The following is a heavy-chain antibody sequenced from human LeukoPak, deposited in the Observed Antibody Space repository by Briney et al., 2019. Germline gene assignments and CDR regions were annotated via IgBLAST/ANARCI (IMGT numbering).Heavy chain of an antibody. V-gene: IGHV3-20*04. J-gene: IGHJ4*02. CDR3: ARAHSSCPFSFDN. CDR1: GFAFVEHS. Sequence: RGSPRLSRTASGFAFVEHSMSWVRQVPRERPEWVSVINWGVGSTVYADRMRGRFTISRDNAKNCLYLQMDSLRAEDTALYYCARAHSSCPFSFDNWGQGTLVTVSS. CDR2: INWGVGST. D-gene: IGHD1-26*01.